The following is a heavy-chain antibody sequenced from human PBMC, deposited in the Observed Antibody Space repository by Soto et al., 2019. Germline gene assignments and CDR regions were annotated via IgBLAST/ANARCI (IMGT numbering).Heavy chain of an antibody. J-gene: IGHJ6*02. D-gene: IGHD2-8*01. CDR1: GGSFSGYY. CDR2: INHSGST. CDR3: ARGPLMVYAIGYYGMDV. V-gene: IGHV4-34*01. Sequence: PSETLSLTCAVYGGSFSGYYWSWIRQPPGKGLEWMGEINHSGSTNYNPSLKSRVTISVDTSKNQFSLKLSSVTAADTAVYYCARGPLMVYAIGYYGMDVWGQGTTVTVSS.